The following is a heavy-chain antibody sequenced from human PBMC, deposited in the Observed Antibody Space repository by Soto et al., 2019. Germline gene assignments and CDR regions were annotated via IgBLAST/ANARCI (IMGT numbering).Heavy chain of an antibody. CDR3: ASTYCSSTSCDAVDI. CDR2: IYPGDSDT. V-gene: IGHV5-51*01. Sequence: GESLKISCKGSGYSFTSYWIGWVRQMPGKGLEWMGIIYPGDSDTRYSPSFQGQVTISADKSISTAYLQWSSLKASDTAMYYCASTYCSSTSCDAVDIWGQGTMVTVSS. D-gene: IGHD2-2*01. CDR1: GYSFTSYW. J-gene: IGHJ3*02.